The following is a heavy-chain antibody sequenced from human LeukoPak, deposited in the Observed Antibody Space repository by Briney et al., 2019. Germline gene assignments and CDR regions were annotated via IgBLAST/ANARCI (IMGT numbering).Heavy chain of an antibody. D-gene: IGHD6-6*01. CDR1: GFTFCDYA. Sequence: GGSLRLSCTASGFTFCDYAMSWVRQAPGKGLEWVGFIRSKAYGGTTEYAASVKGRFTISRDDSKSIAYLQMNSLKTEDTAVYYCTRARDYFDYWGQGTLVTVSS. CDR3: TRARDYFDY. CDR2: IRSKAYGGTT. J-gene: IGHJ4*02. V-gene: IGHV3-49*04.